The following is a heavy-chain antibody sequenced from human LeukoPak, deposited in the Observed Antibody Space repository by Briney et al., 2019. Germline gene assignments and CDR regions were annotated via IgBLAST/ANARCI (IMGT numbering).Heavy chain of an antibody. J-gene: IGHJ4*02. Sequence: PGGSLRLSCAASGFTVSSNFMSWVRQAPGKGLEWVSIIYSGGTTYYADSVKGRFTISGDNSKNTLYLQMNNLRTEDTAVYYCARGLSTVTQIMTYWGQGILVTVSS. V-gene: IGHV3-66*02. D-gene: IGHD4-17*01. CDR2: IYSGGTT. CDR1: GFTVSSNF. CDR3: ARGLSTVTQIMTY.